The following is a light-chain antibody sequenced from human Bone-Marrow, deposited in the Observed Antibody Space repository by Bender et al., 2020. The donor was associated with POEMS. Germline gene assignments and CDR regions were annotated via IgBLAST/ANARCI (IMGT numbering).Light chain of an antibody. CDR3: AAWDDSLHGPV. CDR2: GYN. V-gene: IGLV1-50*01. J-gene: IGLJ3*02. Sequence: QSVLTQPPSVSGAPGQRVTISCTGSSSNTGSGYDINWYQHLPGTAPKLLIYGYNNRPSGVPDRFSGSKSGTSASLAISGLQSEDEADYYCAAWDDSLHGPVFGGGTTLTVL. CDR1: SSNTGSGYD.